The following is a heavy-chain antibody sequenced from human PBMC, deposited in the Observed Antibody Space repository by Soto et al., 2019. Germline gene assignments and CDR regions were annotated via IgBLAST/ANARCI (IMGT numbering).Heavy chain of an antibody. CDR3: ARHTAGGIFTLRAALGF. D-gene: IGHD6-25*01. CDR2: ISYDGKNE. J-gene: IGHJ4*02. Sequence: QVQLVESGGGAVQPGRSLRLSCAASGFSFSNYAMYWVRQAPGKGLEWVALISYDGKNETYAESVRGRFTISRDNSKNTPDTQLSGLRGAVTAVYYCARHTAGGIFTLRAALGFWGQGTLVTVSS. V-gene: IGHV3-30*04. CDR1: GFSFSNYA.